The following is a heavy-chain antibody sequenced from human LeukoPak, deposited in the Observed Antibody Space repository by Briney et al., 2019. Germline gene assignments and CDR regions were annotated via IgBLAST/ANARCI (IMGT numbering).Heavy chain of an antibody. V-gene: IGHV3-48*01. D-gene: IGHD3-16*01. CDR2: ISSSSSAL. Sequence: GGSLRLSCAASGFTFSSYSMNWVRQSPGKGLEWISYISSSSSALYYGDSVKGRFTISRDSATNSVSLRMDSLRPEDTAVYYCARGRGTSVYFDFWGQGTLVTVSS. J-gene: IGHJ4*02. CDR3: ARGRGTSVYFDF. CDR1: GFTFSSYS.